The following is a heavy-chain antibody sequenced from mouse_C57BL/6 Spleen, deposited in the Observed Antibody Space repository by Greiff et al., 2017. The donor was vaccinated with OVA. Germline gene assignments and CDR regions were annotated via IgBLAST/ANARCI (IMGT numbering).Heavy chain of an antibody. V-gene: IGHV1-39*01. CDR2: INPNYGTT. Sequence: VQLQQSGPELVKPGASVKISCKASGYSFTDYNMNWVKQSNGKSLEWIGVINPNYGTTSYNQKFKGKATLTVDQSSSTAYMQLNSLSSEDSAVYYCAREGYYGNLYAMDYWGQGTSVTVSS. CDR3: AREGYYGNLYAMDY. J-gene: IGHJ4*01. D-gene: IGHD2-1*01. CDR1: GYSFTDYN.